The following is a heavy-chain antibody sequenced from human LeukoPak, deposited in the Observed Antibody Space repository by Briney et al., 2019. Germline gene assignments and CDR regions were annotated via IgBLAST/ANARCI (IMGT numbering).Heavy chain of an antibody. V-gene: IGHV4-59*01. CDR3: ARDGGRRYYGSGSYYNRQYYYYGMDV. D-gene: IGHD3-10*01. Sequence: PSETLSLTCTVSGGSISSYYWSWIRQPPGKGLEWIGYIYYSGSTNYNPSLKSRVTISLDTSKNQFALKLSSVTAADTAVYYCARDGGRRYYGSGSYYNRQYYYYGMDVWGKGTTVTVSS. CDR2: IYYSGST. J-gene: IGHJ6*04. CDR1: GGSISSYY.